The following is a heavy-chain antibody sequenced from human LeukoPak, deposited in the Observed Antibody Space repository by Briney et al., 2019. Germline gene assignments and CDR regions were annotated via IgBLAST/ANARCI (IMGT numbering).Heavy chain of an antibody. CDR2: ISNDGGGT. CDR1: GFIFNNYG. CDR3: AKGSSGYFVDL. D-gene: IGHD3-22*01. J-gene: IGHJ5*02. V-gene: IGHV3-23*01. Sequence: GGSLRLSCAVSGFIFNNYGLIWVRQAPGKGLEWVSAISNDGGGTNYADFVKGRFTISRDNSKNTLSLQMNSLRAEDTALYYCAKGSSGYFVDLWGQGTLVTVSS.